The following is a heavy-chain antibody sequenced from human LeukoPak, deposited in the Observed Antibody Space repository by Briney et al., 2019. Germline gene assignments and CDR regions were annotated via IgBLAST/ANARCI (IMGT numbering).Heavy chain of an antibody. CDR1: GFTFSSYA. J-gene: IGHJ4*02. D-gene: IGHD3-22*01. CDR3: ARKPLDSSGYYSD. Sequence: PGGSLRLSCAASGFTFSSYAMSWVRQAPGKGLEWVSAISGSGGSTYYADSVKGRFTISRDNSKNTLYLQMNSLRAEDTAVYYCARKPLDSSGYYSDWGQGTLVTVSS. V-gene: IGHV3-23*01. CDR2: ISGSGGST.